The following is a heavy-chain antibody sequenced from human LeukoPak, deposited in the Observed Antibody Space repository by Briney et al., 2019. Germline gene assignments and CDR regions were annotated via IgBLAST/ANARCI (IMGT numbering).Heavy chain of an antibody. CDR1: GFNFNIYA. V-gene: IGHV3-23*01. CDR3: ARPVVPAAARRAFDI. J-gene: IGHJ3*02. CDR2: ITSRDGTT. D-gene: IGHD2-2*01. Sequence: PGGSLRLSCAASGFNFNIYAMSWVRQAPGKGLQWVSSITSRDGTTFYADSVKGRFTISRDNSKNTLYLQMNSLRAEDTAVYYCARPVVPAAARRAFDIWGQGTMVTVSS.